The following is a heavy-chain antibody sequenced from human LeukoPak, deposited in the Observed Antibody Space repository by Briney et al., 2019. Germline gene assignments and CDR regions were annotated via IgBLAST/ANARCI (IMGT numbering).Heavy chain of an antibody. CDR1: GFTFSSYW. CDR2: INSDGSST. D-gene: IGHD1-26*01. V-gene: IGHV3-74*01. J-gene: IGHJ4*02. Sequence: GGSLRLSCAASGFTFSSYWMHWVRQAPGKGLVWVSRINSDGSSTSYADSVKGRFTISRDNAKNSLYLQMNSLRAEDTALYYCAREREVGATIFDYWGQGTLVTVSS. CDR3: AREREVGATIFDY.